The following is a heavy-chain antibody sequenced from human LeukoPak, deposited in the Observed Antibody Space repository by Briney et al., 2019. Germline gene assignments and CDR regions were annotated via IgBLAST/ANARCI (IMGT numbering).Heavy chain of an antibody. CDR1: GGSISSYY. D-gene: IGHD1-20*01. Sequence: SETLSLTCTVSGGSISSYYWSWIRQPPGKGLEWIGYIYYSGSTNYNPSLKSRDTISVDTSKNQFSLKLSSVTAADTAVYYCARELNWNPEGAFDAFDIWGQGTMVTVSS. J-gene: IGHJ3*02. CDR2: IYYSGST. V-gene: IGHV4-59*01. CDR3: ARELNWNPEGAFDAFDI.